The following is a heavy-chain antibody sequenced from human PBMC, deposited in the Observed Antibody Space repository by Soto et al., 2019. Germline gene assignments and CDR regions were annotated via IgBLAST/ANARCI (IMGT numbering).Heavy chain of an antibody. Sequence: QVQLVESGGGVVQPGRSLRLSCAASGFTFSSYAMHWVRQAPGKGLEWVAVISYDGRNKYYADSVKGRFTNSRDNSKNTLYLQMNSLRAEDTAGYYCAREIARLLGYWGQGTLVTVSS. J-gene: IGHJ4*02. CDR1: GFTFSSYA. CDR2: ISYDGRNK. D-gene: IGHD3-22*01. V-gene: IGHV3-30*04. CDR3: AREIARLLGY.